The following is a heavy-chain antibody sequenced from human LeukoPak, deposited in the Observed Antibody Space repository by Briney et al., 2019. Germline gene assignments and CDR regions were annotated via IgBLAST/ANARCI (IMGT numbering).Heavy chain of an antibody. J-gene: IGHJ4*02. CDR3: AKYRGFGDSYDS. D-gene: IGHD3-10*01. V-gene: IGHV3-23*01. Sequence: GGSLRLSCAASGFPFTIYAMSWVRQAPGKRLEWVSSIGGSSTYYADFVKGRFTISRDTSKNTMDLQMNSLRAEDTAIYYCAKYRGFGDSYDSWGQGTLVTVSS. CDR2: IGGSST. CDR1: GFPFTIYA.